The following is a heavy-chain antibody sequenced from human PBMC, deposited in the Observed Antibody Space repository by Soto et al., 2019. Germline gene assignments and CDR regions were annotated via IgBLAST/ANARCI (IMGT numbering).Heavy chain of an antibody. Sequence: PGGSLRLSCADSGFSFGSYEMHWVRQAPGKGLEWVTFTSYDGSINYYADSVNCRFTMSSVNSKNLLYLQMNSLRTEDTVVYYCVRRSTVSYYAVDVWGQGTTVTVSS. D-gene: IGHD4-17*01. CDR2: TSYDGSIN. J-gene: IGHJ6*02. V-gene: IGHV3-30*14. CDR3: VRRSTVSYYAVDV. CDR1: GFSFGSYE.